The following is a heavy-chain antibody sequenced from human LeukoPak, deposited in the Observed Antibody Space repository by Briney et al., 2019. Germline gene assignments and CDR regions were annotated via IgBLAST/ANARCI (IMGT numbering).Heavy chain of an antibody. CDR2: IYYSGST. V-gene: IGHV4-39*01. J-gene: IGHJ4*02. Sequence: SETLSLTCTVSGGSISSSSYYWGWIRQPPGKGLEWIASIYYSGSTYYNPSLKSRVTISVDTSKNQFSLKLSSVTAADTAVYYCASTDSGSYYFDYWGQGTLVTVSS. CDR1: GGSISSSSYY. CDR3: ASTDSGSYYFDY. D-gene: IGHD1-26*01.